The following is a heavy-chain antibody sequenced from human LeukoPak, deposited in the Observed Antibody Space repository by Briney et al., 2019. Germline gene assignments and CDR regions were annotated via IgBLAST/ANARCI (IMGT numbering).Heavy chain of an antibody. CDR1: GGSFSGYY. CDR3: ARGTYYYDSSGYNDAFDI. J-gene: IGHJ3*02. V-gene: IGHV4-34*01. D-gene: IGHD3-22*01. Sequence: PSETLSLTCAVYGGSFSGYYWSWIRQSPGKGLEWIGEINHSGSTNYNPSLKSRVTISVDTSKNQFSLKLSSVTAADTAVYYCARGTYYYDSSGYNDAFDIWGQGTMVTVSS. CDR2: INHSGST.